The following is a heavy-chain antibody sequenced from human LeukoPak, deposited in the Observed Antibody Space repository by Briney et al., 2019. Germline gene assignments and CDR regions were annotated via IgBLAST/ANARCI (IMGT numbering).Heavy chain of an antibody. J-gene: IGHJ4*02. CDR3: ARATRLRGYSYGYYFYY. Sequence: ASVKVSCKASGYTFTGYYVHWVRQAPGQGLEWMGWINPNSGGTNYAQKFQGRVTMTRDTSISTAYMELSRLRSDDTAVYYCARATRLRGYSYGYYFYYWGQGTLVTVSS. CDR1: GYTFTGYY. D-gene: IGHD5-18*01. V-gene: IGHV1-2*02. CDR2: INPNSGGT.